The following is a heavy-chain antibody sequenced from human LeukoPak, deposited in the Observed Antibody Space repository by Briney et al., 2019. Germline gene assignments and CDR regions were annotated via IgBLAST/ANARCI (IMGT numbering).Heavy chain of an antibody. Sequence: SETLSLTCTVSGGSISNKYWSWIRQPPGTGLEWIGYVYYSGSTNYNPSLESRVTISVDTSKNQFSLKLSSVTAADTAVYYCARFGGYSYGYNPYFDYWGQGTLVAVSS. CDR1: GGSISNKY. CDR3: ARFGGYSYGYNPYFDY. D-gene: IGHD5-18*01. V-gene: IGHV4-59*01. J-gene: IGHJ4*02. CDR2: VYYSGST.